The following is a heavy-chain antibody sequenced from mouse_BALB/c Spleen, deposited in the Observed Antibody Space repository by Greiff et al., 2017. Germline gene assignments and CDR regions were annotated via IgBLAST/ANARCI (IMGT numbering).Heavy chain of an antibody. Sequence: EVHLVESGGGLVQPGGSRKLSCAASGFTFSSFGMHWVRQAPEKGLEWVAYISSGSSTIYYADTVKGRFTISRDNPKNTLFLQMTSLRSEDTAMYYCARGDYYGSSYVNYAMDYWGQGTSVTVSS. CDR2: ISSGSSTI. J-gene: IGHJ4*01. D-gene: IGHD1-1*01. CDR1: GFTFSSFG. V-gene: IGHV5-17*02. CDR3: ARGDYYGSSYVNYAMDY.